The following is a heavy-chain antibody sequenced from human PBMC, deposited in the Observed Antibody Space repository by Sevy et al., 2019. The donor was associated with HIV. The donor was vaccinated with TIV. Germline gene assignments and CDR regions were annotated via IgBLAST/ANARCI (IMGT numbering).Heavy chain of an antibody. V-gene: IGHV3-49*03. D-gene: IGHD4-17*01. Sequence: GGSLRLSCTASGFTFGEYSMSWFRQAPGKGLEWVSFIRSEVYGGTTEYAASVKGRFTFSRDDSKGMAYLQMSSLKTDDTAVYYGTRGRGVYADYGVDYWGQGTLVTVSS. CDR2: IRSEVYGGTT. CDR1: GFTFGEYS. CDR3: TRGRGVYADYGVDY. J-gene: IGHJ4*02.